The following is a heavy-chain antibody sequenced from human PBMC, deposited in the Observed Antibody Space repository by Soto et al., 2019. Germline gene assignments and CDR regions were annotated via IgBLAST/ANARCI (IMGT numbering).Heavy chain of an antibody. CDR3: ARDLLRTIVVVPAAPMDV. J-gene: IGHJ6*02. CDR1: GFTFSSYS. CDR2: ISSSSSYI. V-gene: IGHV3-21*01. D-gene: IGHD2-2*01. Sequence: GGSLRLSCAASGFTFSSYSTNWVRQAPGKGLEWVSSISSSSSYIYYADSVKGRFTISRDNAKNSLYLQMNSLRAEDTAVYYCARDLLRTIVVVPAAPMDVWGQGTTVTVSS.